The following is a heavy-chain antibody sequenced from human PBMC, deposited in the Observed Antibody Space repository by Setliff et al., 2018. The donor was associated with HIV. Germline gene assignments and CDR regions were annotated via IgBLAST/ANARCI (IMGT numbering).Heavy chain of an antibody. CDR3: AGGSYRSRWYASDHYYIDV. CDR1: GGSISSSSYY. Sequence: SETLSLTCTVSGGSISSSSYYWGWIRQPPGKGLQWIGSIYYRGSTYYNPSLKSRFTISEDTSKNQFSLKLRSGTAADTALYYCAGGSYRSRWYASDHYYIDVWGKGTTVTVS. J-gene: IGHJ6*03. V-gene: IGHV4-39*01. CDR2: IYYRGST. D-gene: IGHD6-13*01.